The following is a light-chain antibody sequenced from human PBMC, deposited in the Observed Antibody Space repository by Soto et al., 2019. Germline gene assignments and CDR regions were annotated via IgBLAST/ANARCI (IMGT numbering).Light chain of an antibody. V-gene: IGKV1-5*01. CDR2: DVS. CDR1: QSIGDS. CDR3: QQYNGYSRT. Sequence: DIQMTQSPSTLSASVGDRVTITCRASQSIGDSLAWYQQKPGKAPYLLISDVSSLERGVPSRFRGSGSGTEFTLTISSMQPDDFATFYCQQYNGYSRTFGQGTKVEI. J-gene: IGKJ1*01.